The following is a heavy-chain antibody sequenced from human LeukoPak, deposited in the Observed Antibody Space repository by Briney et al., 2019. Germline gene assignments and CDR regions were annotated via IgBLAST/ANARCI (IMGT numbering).Heavy chain of an antibody. Sequence: TGGSLRLSCAASGFTFSSYSMNWVRQAPGKGLEWVSYISSSSSTIYYADSVKGRFTISRDNAKNSLYLQMNSLRAEDTAVYYCARDSRYGIAAADTRDYWGQGTLVTVSS. CDR2: ISSSSSTI. V-gene: IGHV3-48*04. CDR3: ARDSRYGIAAADTRDY. D-gene: IGHD6-13*01. J-gene: IGHJ4*02. CDR1: GFTFSSYS.